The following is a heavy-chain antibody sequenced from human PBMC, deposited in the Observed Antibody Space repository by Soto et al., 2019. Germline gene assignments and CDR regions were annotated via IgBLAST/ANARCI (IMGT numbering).Heavy chain of an antibody. J-gene: IGHJ4*02. V-gene: IGHV3-23*01. CDR1: GVSVGSYA. CDR3: ASSSSLDY. D-gene: IGHD3-10*01. Sequence: GGSLRLSCAASGVSVGSYALSWVRQAPGKGLEWVSTISGSDGKTFYADAVKGRFSISRDTSQNTLYLQMNSLRADDTAIYYCASSSSLDYWGQGTRVTVP. CDR2: ISGSDGKT.